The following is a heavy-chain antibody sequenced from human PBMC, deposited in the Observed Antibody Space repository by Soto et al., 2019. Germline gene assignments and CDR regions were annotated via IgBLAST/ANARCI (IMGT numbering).Heavy chain of an antibody. CDR3: ARQMRPRYFDWLLFYAFNI. CDR1: GYSFTSYW. J-gene: IGHJ3*02. V-gene: IGHV5-51*01. CDR2: IYPGDSDT. D-gene: IGHD3-9*01. Sequence: PGESLKISCKASGYSFTSYWIGWVRQMPGKGLEWMGIIYPGDSDTRYSPSFQGQVSISADKSTSTVYLQWSSLKASDTAMYYCARQMRPRYFDWLLFYAFNIWGQGTMVTVSS.